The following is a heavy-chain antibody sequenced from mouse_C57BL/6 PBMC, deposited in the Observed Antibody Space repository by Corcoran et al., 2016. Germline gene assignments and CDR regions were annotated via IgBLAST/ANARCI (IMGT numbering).Heavy chain of an antibody. V-gene: IGHV9-3*01. J-gene: IGHJ2*01. CDR3: ARPHPHYFDY. CDR2: INTYSGVP. Sequence: QIQLVQSGPELKKPGETVKISCKASGYTFTTYGMSWVKQAPGKGLKWMGWINTYSGVPTYADDFKGRFAFSLETSASTAYLQINNLKNEDTATYFCARPHPHYFDYWGQGTTLTVSS. CDR1: GYTFTTYG.